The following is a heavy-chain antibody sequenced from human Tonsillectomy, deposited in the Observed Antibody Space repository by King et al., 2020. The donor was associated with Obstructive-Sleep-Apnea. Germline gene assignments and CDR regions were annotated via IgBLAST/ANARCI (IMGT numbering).Heavy chain of an antibody. CDR3: ARPRAKYSSGWFDP. V-gene: IGHV3-48*04. CDR1: GFTFSSYS. J-gene: IGHJ5*02. CDR2: ISSSSSTI. Sequence: VQLVESGGGLVQPGGSLRLSCAASGFTFSSYSMNWVRQAPGKGLEWVSYISSSSSTIYYADSVKGRFTISRDNAKNSLYLQMNSLRAEDTAVYYCARPRAKYSSGWFDPWGQGTLVTVSS. D-gene: IGHD6-19*01.